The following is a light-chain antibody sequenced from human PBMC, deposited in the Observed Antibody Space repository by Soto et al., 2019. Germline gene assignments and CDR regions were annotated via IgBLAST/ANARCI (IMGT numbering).Light chain of an antibody. CDR2: GND. CDR1: SSNIGNKY. Sequence: QSVLTEPPSAAGTPGQRGSNSCSAGSSNIGNKYVDWYQQVPGTAPKLLIYGNDQRPSGVPDRFSGSKSGTSASLASSGLRSEDEADYYCAAWDDRLNVVFGGGTKLTVL. CDR3: AAWDDRLNVV. J-gene: IGLJ2*01. V-gene: IGLV1-47*01.